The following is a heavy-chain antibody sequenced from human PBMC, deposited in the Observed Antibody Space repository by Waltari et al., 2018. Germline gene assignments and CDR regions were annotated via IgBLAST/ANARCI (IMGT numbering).Heavy chain of an antibody. D-gene: IGHD6-25*01. J-gene: IGHJ6*02. CDR2: MKPNSGNT. CDR1: GYTFTSYD. V-gene: IGHV1-8*01. CDR3: ASLSGWVGNYYGMDV. Sequence: QVQLVQSGAEVKKPGASVKVSCKASGYTFTSYDINWVRQATGQGLEWMGWMKPNSGNTGDAQKFQGRVTRTRNTSISTAYMELSSLRAEDTAVYYGASLSGWVGNYYGMDVWGQGTTVTVSS.